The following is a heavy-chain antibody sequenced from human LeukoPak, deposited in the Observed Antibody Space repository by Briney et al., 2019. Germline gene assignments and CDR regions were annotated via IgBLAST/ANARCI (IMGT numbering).Heavy chain of an antibody. CDR3: ARAHLSMGFGELLDY. D-gene: IGHD3-10*01. J-gene: IGHJ4*02. CDR2: IYYSGST. CDR1: GGSISSSSYY. V-gene: IGHV4-39*07. Sequence: SETLSLTCTVSGGSISSSSYYWGWIRQPPGKGLEWIGSIYYSGSTYYNPSLKSRVTISVDTSKNQFSLKLSSVTAADTAVYYCARAHLSMGFGELLDYWGQGTLVTVSS.